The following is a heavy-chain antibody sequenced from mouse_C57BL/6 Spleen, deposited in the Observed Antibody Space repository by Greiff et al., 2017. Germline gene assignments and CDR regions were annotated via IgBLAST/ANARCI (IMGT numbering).Heavy chain of an antibody. Sequence: EVKVVESEGGLVQPGSSMKLSCTASGFTFSDYYMAWVRQVPEKGLEWVANINYDGSSTYYLDSLKSRFIISRDNAKNILYLQMSSLKSEDTATYYCAREGEGIDYWGQGTTLTVSS. V-gene: IGHV5-16*01. CDR1: GFTFSDYY. CDR3: AREGEGIDY. CDR2: INYDGSST. J-gene: IGHJ2*01.